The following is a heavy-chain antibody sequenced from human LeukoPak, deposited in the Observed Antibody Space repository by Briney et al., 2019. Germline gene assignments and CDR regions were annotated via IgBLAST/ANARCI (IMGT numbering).Heavy chain of an antibody. J-gene: IGHJ3*01. V-gene: IGHV1-8*03. D-gene: IGHD3-3*01. CDR1: GYTFTSSA. CDR2: MTPNSGHS. CDR3: AIWSGYYPVDAFDV. Sequence: ASVKVSCKASGYTFTSSAINWVRQATGQGLEWMGWMTPNSGHSGYAQEFQGRVTFTRNTSISTAYMELSNLRSEDTAVYYCAIWSGYYPVDAFDVWGQGTVVTVSS.